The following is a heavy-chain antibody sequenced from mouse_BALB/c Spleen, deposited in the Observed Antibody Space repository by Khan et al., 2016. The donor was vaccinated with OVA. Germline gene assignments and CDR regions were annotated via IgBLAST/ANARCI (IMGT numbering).Heavy chain of an antibody. D-gene: IGHD3-2*02. CDR3: ARDEALYYFDY. CDR2: IYPGTDNT. J-gene: IGHJ2*01. Sequence: VQLQQSGAELVRPGASVKLSCKTSGYIFTNYWIHWVKQRSGQGLEWIARIYPGTDNTYYNENLKDKATLTADKSSSTAYMQLSSLKSEDSAVYFCARDEALYYFDYWGQGTTLTVSS. V-gene: IGHV1-76*01. CDR1: GYIFTNYW.